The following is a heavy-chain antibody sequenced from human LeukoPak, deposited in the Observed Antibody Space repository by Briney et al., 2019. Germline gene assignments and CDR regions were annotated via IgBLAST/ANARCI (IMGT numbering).Heavy chain of an antibody. CDR3: ASTIAVADNGLIDY. V-gene: IGHV1-69*04. J-gene: IGHJ4*02. CDR1: GGTFSSYA. D-gene: IGHD6-19*01. Sequence: SVKVSCKASGGTFSSYAISWVRQAPGQGLEWMGRTIPILGIANYAQKFQGRVTITADKSTSTAYMELSSLRSEDTAVYYCASTIAVADNGLIDYWGQGTLVTVSS. CDR2: TIPILGIA.